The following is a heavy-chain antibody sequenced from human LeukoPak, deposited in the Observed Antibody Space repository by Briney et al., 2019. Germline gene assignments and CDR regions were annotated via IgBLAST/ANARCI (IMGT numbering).Heavy chain of an antibody. V-gene: IGHV5-51*01. CDR2: IYPGDSDT. D-gene: IGHD4-11*01. J-gene: IGHJ2*01. CDR1: EYSFSSYW. Sequence: GESLKISCKGSEYSFSSYWIGWVRQMPGKGLEWMGIIYPGDSDTRYSLSFQGQVTISADKSISTAYLQWSSLKASDTAMYYCARLYSNYGFGSGYFDLWGRGTLVTVSS. CDR3: ARLYSNYGFGSGYFDL.